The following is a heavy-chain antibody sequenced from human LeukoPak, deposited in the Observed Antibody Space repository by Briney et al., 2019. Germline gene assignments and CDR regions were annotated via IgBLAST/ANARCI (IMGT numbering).Heavy chain of an antibody. D-gene: IGHD3-10*02. CDR3: ARQTLWSAYYFDY. Sequence: GASVKVSCKASGYTFTSYYMHWVRQAPGQGLEWMGIINPSGGSTSYAQKFQGRVTLTTDTSTSTAYMELRSLRSDDTAVYYCARQTLWSAYYFDYWGQGTLVTVSS. CDR1: GYTFTSYY. CDR2: INPSGGST. J-gene: IGHJ4*02. V-gene: IGHV1-46*01.